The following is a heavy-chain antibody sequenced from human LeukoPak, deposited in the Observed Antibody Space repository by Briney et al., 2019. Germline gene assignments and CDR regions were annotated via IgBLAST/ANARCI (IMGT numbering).Heavy chain of an antibody. D-gene: IGHD3-16*01. CDR1: GGSISSSSYY. J-gene: IGHJ6*03. CDR2: IYYSGST. Sequence: SETLSLTCTVSGGSISSSSYYWGWIRQPPGKGLEWIESIYYSGSTYYNPSLKSRVTISVDTSKNQFSLKLSSVTAADTAVYYCARLWGYYYMDVWGKGTTVTVSS. V-gene: IGHV4-39*01. CDR3: ARLWGYYYMDV.